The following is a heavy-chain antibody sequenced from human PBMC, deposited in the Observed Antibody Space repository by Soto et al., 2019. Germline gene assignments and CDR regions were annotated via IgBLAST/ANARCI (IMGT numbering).Heavy chain of an antibody. J-gene: IGHJ4*02. V-gene: IGHV3-30-3*01. Sequence: QVQLVESGGGVVQPGKSLRLSCAASGFAFSHYPVHWVRQAPGKGLEWVAVISYDGSNKYYEDSVKGRFTIFRDNSKNTLSLHMNSLRDEDTAVYYCVREGDCSGGSCSIFDYWGQGTLVTVSS. CDR3: VREGDCSGGSCSIFDY. D-gene: IGHD2-15*01. CDR1: GFAFSHYP. CDR2: ISYDGSNK.